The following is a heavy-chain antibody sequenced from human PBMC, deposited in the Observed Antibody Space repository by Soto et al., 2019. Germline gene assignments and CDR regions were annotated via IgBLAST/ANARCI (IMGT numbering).Heavy chain of an antibody. CDR1: GGSIRTPDW. V-gene: IGHV4-4*02. Sequence: SETLSLTCTVSGGSIRTPDWWSWLHQPPEKGLGWIGKIYHSGTPYYNPSLKSRASMSVDKSNNRFSVQMFAVADAATAVYDCKRVTSVLGSEGGYFGSWFDPWGQGTMVTVS. J-gene: IGHJ5*02. CDR3: KRVTSVLGSEGGYFGSWFDP. CDR2: IYHSGTP. D-gene: IGHD5-12*01.